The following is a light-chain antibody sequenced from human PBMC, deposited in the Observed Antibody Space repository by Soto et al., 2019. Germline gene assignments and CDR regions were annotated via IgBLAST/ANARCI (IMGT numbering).Light chain of an antibody. CDR2: DVT. CDR3: CSYTSSSTYV. CDR1: RSDVGGYNY. V-gene: IGLV2-14*03. J-gene: IGLJ1*01. Sequence: QSALTQPASVSGSPGQSITISRTGTRSDVGGYNYVYWHQHHPGKAPKLIIYDVTNRPSGVSDRFSGSKSGNTASLTISGLQAEDEADYYCCSYTSSSTYVFGPGTKLTVL.